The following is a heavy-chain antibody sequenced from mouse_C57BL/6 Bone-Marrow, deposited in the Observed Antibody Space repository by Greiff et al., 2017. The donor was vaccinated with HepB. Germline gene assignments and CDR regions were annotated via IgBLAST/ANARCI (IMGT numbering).Heavy chain of an antibody. Sequence: EVKLMESGPELVKPGASVKISCKASGYSFTDYNMNWVKQSNGKSLEWIGVINPNYGTTSYNQKFKGKATLTVDQSSSTAYMQLNSLTSEDSAVYYCARRWLLRGYAMDYWGQGTSVTVSS. CDR1: GYSFTDYN. CDR3: ARRWLLRGYAMDY. CDR2: INPNYGTT. J-gene: IGHJ4*01. D-gene: IGHD2-3*01. V-gene: IGHV1-39*01.